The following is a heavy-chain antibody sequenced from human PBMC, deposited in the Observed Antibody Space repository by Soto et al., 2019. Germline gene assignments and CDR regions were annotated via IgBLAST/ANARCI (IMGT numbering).Heavy chain of an antibody. CDR2: LSRSGNTI. V-gene: IGHV3-11*04. J-gene: IGHJ4*02. CDR1: GFTFGDYE. Sequence: QVQLVESGGGLVQPGGSLRLSCAASGFTFGDYEMSWIRQAAGKGPEWVSCLSRSGNTIYYADSVKGRFTISRDNSKNPLYRQMSSLRAEDTAVYQCVKEFGVAGTSYESLFDYWGQGKLVTVSS. CDR3: VKEFGVAGTSYESLFDY. D-gene: IGHD5-18*01.